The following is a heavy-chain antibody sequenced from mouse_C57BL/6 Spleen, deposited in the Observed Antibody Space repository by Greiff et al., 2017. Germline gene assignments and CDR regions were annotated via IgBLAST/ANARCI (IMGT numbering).Heavy chain of an antibody. D-gene: IGHD2-2*01. CDR3: ARWDYGYDRGFAY. CDR2: INPNNGGT. V-gene: IGHV1-26*01. Sequence: VQLQQSGPELVKPGASVKLSCKASGYTFTDYYMNWVKQSHGKSLEWIGDINPNNGGTSYNQKFKGKATLTVDKSSITAYMELRSLTSEDSAVYYCARWDYGYDRGFAYWGQGTLVTVSA. J-gene: IGHJ3*01. CDR1: GYTFTDYY.